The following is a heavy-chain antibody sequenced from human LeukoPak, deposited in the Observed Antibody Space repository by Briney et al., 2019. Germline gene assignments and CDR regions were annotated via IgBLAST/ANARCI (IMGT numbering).Heavy chain of an antibody. CDR3: AGISSSSRDFAV. V-gene: IGHV3-30*03. CDR2: ISYDGSNK. CDR1: GFTFSSYG. D-gene: IGHD6-6*01. J-gene: IGHJ4*02. Sequence: PGRSLRLSCAASGFTFSSYGMHWVRQAPGKGLEWVAVISYDGSNKYYADSVKGRFTISRDNSKNTLYLQMNSLRAEDTAVYYCAGISSSSRDFAVWGQGTLVTVSS.